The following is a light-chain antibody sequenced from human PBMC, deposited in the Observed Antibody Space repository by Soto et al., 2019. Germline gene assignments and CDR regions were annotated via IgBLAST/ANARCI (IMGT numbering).Light chain of an antibody. V-gene: IGKV1-39*01. CDR2: GAS. CDR3: QQYNNWPET. CDR1: QNINYY. Sequence: DIQMTQSPSSLSASVGDRVTITCRASQNINYYLNWYQQKPGKAPKLLIYGASNLQSGVPAGFSGSGSGTEFTLTISSLQSEDFAVYYCQQYNNWPETFGQGTKVDI. J-gene: IGKJ1*01.